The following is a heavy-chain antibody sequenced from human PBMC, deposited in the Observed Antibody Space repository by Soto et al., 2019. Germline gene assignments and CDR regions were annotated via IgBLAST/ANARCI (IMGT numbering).Heavy chain of an antibody. CDR2: VYYSGAT. D-gene: IGHD4-17*01. CDR3: ARTTAVPNSLRSRYFFDY. CDR1: GGSVSDKTYY. Sequence: SETLSLTCSVSGGSVSDKTYYWSWIRQPPGKRLEWIGYVYYSGATNYNPSLKSRVTISVDLSKNQFSLRLSSVTTADTALYYCARTTAVPNSLRSRYFFDYWGQGTLVTVSS. V-gene: IGHV4-61*01. J-gene: IGHJ4*02.